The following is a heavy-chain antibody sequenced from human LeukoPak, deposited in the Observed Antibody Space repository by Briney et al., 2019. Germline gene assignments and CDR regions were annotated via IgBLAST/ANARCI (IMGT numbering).Heavy chain of an antibody. CDR1: GYTFTSYV. J-gene: IGHJ4*02. Sequence: GASVKVSCKASGYTFTSYVINWVRQATGQGLEWMGWMNPNTGNTVYAQKFQGRVTMTRNTSISTAYMELRSLRSDDTAVYYCARGYYDSPGPFFDYWGQGTLVTVSS. CDR2: MNPNTGNT. CDR3: ARGYYDSPGPFFDY. D-gene: IGHD3-22*01. V-gene: IGHV1-8*01.